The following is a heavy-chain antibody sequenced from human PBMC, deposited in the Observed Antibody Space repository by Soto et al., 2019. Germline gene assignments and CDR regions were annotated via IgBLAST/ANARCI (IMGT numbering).Heavy chain of an antibody. CDR1: GGSISSSSYY. CDR2: IYYSGST. CDR3: ARHKRLSAAVAGYFDY. V-gene: IGHV4-39*01. J-gene: IGHJ4*02. D-gene: IGHD6-19*01. Sequence: QLQLQESGPGLVKPSETLSLTCTVSGGSISSSSYYWGWIRQPPGKGLEWIGSIYYSGSTYYNPTLKSRVTISVDTSKNQFPLKLSSVTAADTAVYYCARHKRLSAAVAGYFDYWGQGTLVTVSS.